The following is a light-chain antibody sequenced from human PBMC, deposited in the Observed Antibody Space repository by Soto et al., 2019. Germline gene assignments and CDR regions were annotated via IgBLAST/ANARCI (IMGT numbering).Light chain of an antibody. CDR3: QSYDSSLSTYV. CDR1: NSNIGAGYD. Sequence: QSVLTQPPSVSGAPGQRVTISCTGSNSNIGAGYDVHWYQQLPGTAPKLLIYGHSNRPSGVPDRFSGSKSGTSASLAITGLQAEDEADYYCQSYDSSLSTYVFGPGTKVTVL. J-gene: IGLJ1*01. V-gene: IGLV1-40*01. CDR2: GHS.